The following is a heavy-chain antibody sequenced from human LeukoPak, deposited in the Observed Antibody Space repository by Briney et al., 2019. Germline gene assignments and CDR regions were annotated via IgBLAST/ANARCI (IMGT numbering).Heavy chain of an antibody. CDR3: ARGQRQQLGLKARYNWFDP. V-gene: IGHV4-34*01. J-gene: IGHJ5*02. CDR2: INHSGST. D-gene: IGHD6-13*01. Sequence: SETLSLNCAVYGGSFSGYYWSWIRQPPGKGLEWIGEINHSGSTNYNPSLKSRVTISVDTSKNQFSLKLSSVTAADTAVYYCARGQRQQLGLKARYNWFDPWGQGTLVTVSS. CDR1: GGSFSGYY.